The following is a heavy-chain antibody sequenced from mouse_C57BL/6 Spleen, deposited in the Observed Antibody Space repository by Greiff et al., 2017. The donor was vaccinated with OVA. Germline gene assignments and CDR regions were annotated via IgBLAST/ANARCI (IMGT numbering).Heavy chain of an antibody. D-gene: IGHD1-1*01. CDR2: IDPANGNT. Sequence: EVQLQQSVAELVRPGASVKLSCTASGFNIKNNYMHWVKQRPEQGLEWIGRIDPANGNTKYAPNFQGKATITADTSSNTAYLQLSSLTSEDTAIYYCARTNYYGSSYWYFDVWGTGTTVTVSS. CDR1: GFNIKNNY. V-gene: IGHV14-3*01. CDR3: ARTNYYGSSYWYFDV. J-gene: IGHJ1*03.